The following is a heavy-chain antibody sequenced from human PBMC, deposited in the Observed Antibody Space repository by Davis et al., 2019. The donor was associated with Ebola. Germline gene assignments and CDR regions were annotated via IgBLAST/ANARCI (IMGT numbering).Heavy chain of an antibody. Sequence: MPSETLSLTCTVSGGSISSSSYYWGWIRPPPGKGLEWLGEINHSGSTNYNPSLKSRVTISVDTSKNQFSLKLSSVTAADTAVYYCARVPFYGDYFDYWGQGTLVTVSS. CDR2: INHSGST. D-gene: IGHD4-17*01. CDR1: GGSISSSSYY. J-gene: IGHJ4*02. CDR3: ARVPFYGDYFDY. V-gene: IGHV4-39*07.